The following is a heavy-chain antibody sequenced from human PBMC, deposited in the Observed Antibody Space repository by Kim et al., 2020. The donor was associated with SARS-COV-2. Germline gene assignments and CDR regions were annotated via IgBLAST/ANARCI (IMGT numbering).Heavy chain of an antibody. D-gene: IGHD3-22*01. J-gene: IGHJ4*02. Sequence: DSVKGRFTIPKDNSKNTLYLQMNSLRAEDTAVYYCARDYYDSSGYYYSDYWGQGTLVTVSS. V-gene: IGHV3-66*01. CDR3: ARDYYDSSGYYYSDY.